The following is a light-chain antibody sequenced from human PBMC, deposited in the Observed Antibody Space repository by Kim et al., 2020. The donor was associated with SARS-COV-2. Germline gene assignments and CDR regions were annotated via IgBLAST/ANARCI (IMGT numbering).Light chain of an antibody. CDR2: NKH. CDR1: SLRSYY. V-gene: IGLV3-19*01. Sequence: SSELTQDPAVSVALGQTVRITCQGDSLRSYYASWYQQKPGQAPVLVIYNKHNRPSGIPDRFSGSSSGNTASLTITGAQAEDEADYYCNSRDSSGNLVVFGGGTQLTVL. J-gene: IGLJ2*01. CDR3: NSRDSSGNLVV.